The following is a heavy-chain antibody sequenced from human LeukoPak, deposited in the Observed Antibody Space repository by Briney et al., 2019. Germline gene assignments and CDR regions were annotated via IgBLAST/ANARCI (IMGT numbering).Heavy chain of an antibody. D-gene: IGHD3-22*01. V-gene: IGHV1-69*04. CDR3: ATGYDSSGYYPRDWFDP. J-gene: IGHJ5*02. CDR1: GGTFSSYA. CDR2: IIPILGIA. Sequence: SVKVSCKASGGTFSSYAISWMRQAPGQGLEWMGRIIPILGIANYAQKFQGRVTITADKSTSTAYMELSSLRSEDTAVYYCATGYDSSGYYPRDWFDPWGQGTLVTVSS.